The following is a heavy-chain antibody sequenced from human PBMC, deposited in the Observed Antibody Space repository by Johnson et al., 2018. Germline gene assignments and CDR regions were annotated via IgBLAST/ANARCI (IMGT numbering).Heavy chain of an antibody. D-gene: IGHD2-21*02. CDR3: ARGCGRGGGDCPLFEI. CDR1: DFTFKTYS. V-gene: IGHV3-30-3*01. CDR2: VSNDGSNR. J-gene: IGHJ3*02. Sequence: QVQLVESGGGVVQPGKSLTVSCAASDFTFKTYSMHWVRQAPGKGLEWVAFVSNDGSNRNYVDSVKGRFTISRDNSKNTVSLEMDSLRAEDTAMYYCARGCGRGGGDCPLFEIWGQGTMVTVSA.